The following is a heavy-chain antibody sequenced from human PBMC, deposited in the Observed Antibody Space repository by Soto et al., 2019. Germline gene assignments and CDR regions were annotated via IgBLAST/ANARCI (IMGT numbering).Heavy chain of an antibody. CDR1: GGSVSSANYY. V-gene: IGHV4-61*01. D-gene: IGHD1-26*01. CDR3: ARVCGSYHHVYYFDY. J-gene: IGHJ4*02. Sequence: QVQLQESGPGLVKPSETLSLTCTVSGGSVSSANYYWGWIRQPPGKGLEWIGSIYYSGNTNYNPSPTRRVPISVDPSKTQFARRLSSVPAADTAVYYCARVCGSYHHVYYFDYWGQGTLVTVSS. CDR2: IYYSGNT.